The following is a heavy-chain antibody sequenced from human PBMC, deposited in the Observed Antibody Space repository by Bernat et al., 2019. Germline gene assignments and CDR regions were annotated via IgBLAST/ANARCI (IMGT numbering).Heavy chain of an antibody. CDR1: GFTFIDAW. CDR3: AADIPTPLAQIDF. CDR2: IKSKRDGATT. Sequence: EVRLVESGGGLVKPGGSLTLSCAASGFTFIDAWMSWVRRAPGKGLEWVARIKSKRDGATTEFAAPVKGRFTISRDESRNRVFPQMNSLKTEDTALYYCAADIPTPLAQIDFWGQGTVVTVSS. D-gene: IGHD2-21*01. J-gene: IGHJ4*02. V-gene: IGHV3-15*01.